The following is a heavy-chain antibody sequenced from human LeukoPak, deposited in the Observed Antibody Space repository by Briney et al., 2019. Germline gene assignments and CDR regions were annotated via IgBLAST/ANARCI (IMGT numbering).Heavy chain of an antibody. J-gene: IGHJ4*02. CDR1: GYTFTSYG. CDR3: ARGKVKTGTTADYFDY. Sequence: GASVKVSCKASGYTFTSYGISWVRQAPGQGLEWRGWISAYNGNTNYAQKLQGRVTMTTDTSTSTAYMELRSLRSDDTAVYYCARGKVKTGTTADYFDYWGQGTLVTVSS. D-gene: IGHD1-7*01. V-gene: IGHV1-18*01. CDR2: ISAYNGNT.